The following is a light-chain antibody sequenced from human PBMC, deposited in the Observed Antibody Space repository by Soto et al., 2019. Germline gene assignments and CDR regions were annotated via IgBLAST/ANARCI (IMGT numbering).Light chain of an antibody. CDR3: QQYGSSPLT. CDR1: QRVTSNF. Sequence: EIVLTQSPGTLSLSPGEGATLSCRASQRVTSNFVAWYRQTPGQAPRLLIYGDSSRATGVPNRFRGSGSGTDFTLTISRLEPEDFGIYYCQQYGSSPLTVGGGTKVDI. J-gene: IGKJ4*01. V-gene: IGKV3-20*01. CDR2: GDS.